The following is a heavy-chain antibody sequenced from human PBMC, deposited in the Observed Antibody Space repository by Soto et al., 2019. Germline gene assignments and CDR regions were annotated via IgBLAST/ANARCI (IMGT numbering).Heavy chain of an antibody. J-gene: IGHJ5*02. CDR2: INPNSGGT. CDR1: GYTFTGYY. Sequence: KVSCKASGYTFTGYYMHWVRQAPGQGLEWMGWINPNSGGTNYAQKFQGWVTMTRDTSISTAYMELSRLRSDDTAVYYCAKEPFYDIWSGWFDPWGQGTLVTVSS. CDR3: AKEPFYDIWSGWFDP. V-gene: IGHV1-2*04. D-gene: IGHD3-9*01.